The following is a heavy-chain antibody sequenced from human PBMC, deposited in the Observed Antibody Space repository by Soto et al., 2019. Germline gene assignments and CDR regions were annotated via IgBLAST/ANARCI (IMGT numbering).Heavy chain of an antibody. V-gene: IGHV4-34*01. Sequence: PSETLSLTCAVYGGSFSGYYWSWIRQPPGKGLDWIGEINHRGSTNYNPSLKSRVTISVDTSKNQFSLKLSSVTAADSAVYYCARGQLGVFIRAYWGHGTLVPVSS. CDR1: GGSFSGYY. J-gene: IGHJ4*01. CDR3: ARGQLGVFIRAY. CDR2: INHRGST. D-gene: IGHD3-22*01.